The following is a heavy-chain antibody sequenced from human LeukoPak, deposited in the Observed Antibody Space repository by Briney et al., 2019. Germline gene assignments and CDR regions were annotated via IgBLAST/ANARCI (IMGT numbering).Heavy chain of an antibody. CDR1: GGSISSSSYF. CDR2: INYSGTT. V-gene: IGHV4-39*01. D-gene: IGHD1-26*01. J-gene: IGHJ4*02. Sequence: SETLSLTCTVSGGSISSSSYFWGWIRQPPGKGLEWIGNINYSGTTYYNPSLKSRVTISVDTSKNQFSLKLNSVTAADTAVYYCARQEGAIPGYFDYWGQGTLVTVSS. CDR3: ARQEGAIPGYFDY.